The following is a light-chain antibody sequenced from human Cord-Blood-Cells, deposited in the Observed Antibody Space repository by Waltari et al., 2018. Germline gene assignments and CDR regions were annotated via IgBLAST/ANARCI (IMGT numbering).Light chain of an antibody. CDR1: QSISSY. CDR2: AAS. V-gene: IGKV1-39*01. Sequence: DIQMTQSPSSLSASVGDSVTITCRASQSISSYLNWYQQKPGKAPKLLFYAASSLQSGVPSRFSGSGSGTDFTLTISSLQPEDFATYYCQQSYSTPRFGPGTKVDIK. J-gene: IGKJ3*01. CDR3: QQSYSTPR.